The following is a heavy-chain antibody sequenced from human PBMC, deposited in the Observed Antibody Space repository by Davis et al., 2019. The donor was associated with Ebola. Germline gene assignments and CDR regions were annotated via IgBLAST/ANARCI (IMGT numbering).Heavy chain of an antibody. D-gene: IGHD6-13*01. CDR2: IYYSGST. CDR3: ARGSALAAAGTGFDY. J-gene: IGHJ4*02. V-gene: IGHV4-61*01. Sequence: SETLSLTCTVSGGSVSSGSYYWSWIRQPPGKGLEWIGYIYYSGSTNYNPSLKSRVTISVDTSKNQFSLKLSSVTAADTAVYYCARGSALAAAGTGFDYWGQGTLVTVSS. CDR1: GGSVSSGSYY.